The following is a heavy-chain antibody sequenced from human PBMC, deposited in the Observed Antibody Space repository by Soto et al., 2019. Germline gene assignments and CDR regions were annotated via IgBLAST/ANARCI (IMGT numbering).Heavy chain of an antibody. D-gene: IGHD3-22*01. V-gene: IGHV4-59*01. CDR1: GGSIRGYD. CDR2: IYYSGST. Sequence: SETLSLICTVAGGSIRGYDWSWIRQPAGKGLEWIGYIYYSGSTNYNPSLKSRVTISVDTSKNQFSLKLSSVTAADTAVYYCARDSSGDSYAYWGQGTLVTVSS. J-gene: IGHJ4*02. CDR3: ARDSSGDSYAY.